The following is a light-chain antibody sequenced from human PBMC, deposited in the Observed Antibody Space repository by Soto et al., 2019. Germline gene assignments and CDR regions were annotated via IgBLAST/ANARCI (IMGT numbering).Light chain of an antibody. V-gene: IGLV2-14*01. Sequence: QSALTQPASVSGSPGQSITISCTGTSSDIGGYNYVSWYQQHPGKAPKYMIYDVSNRPSGVSNRFSGSKSGNTASLTISGLQAGDEADYYCSSYTSSTSDVFGTGTKLTVL. CDR3: SSYTSSTSDV. CDR2: DVS. J-gene: IGLJ1*01. CDR1: SSDIGGYNY.